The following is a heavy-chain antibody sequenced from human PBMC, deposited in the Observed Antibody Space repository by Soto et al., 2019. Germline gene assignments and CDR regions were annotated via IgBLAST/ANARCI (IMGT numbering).Heavy chain of an antibody. CDR3: ATRDSYYGMDF. J-gene: IGHJ6*02. V-gene: IGHV4-34*01. CDR2: INQSGST. CDR1: GGAFSGYH. Sequence: SETLSLTCGVYGGAFSGYHWSWIRQAPGKGLGWIGEINQSGSTNYSPSLKSRVTMSVDTSKKQFSLKLNSVTAADTALYYCATRDSYYGMDFWGQGTTVTVSS.